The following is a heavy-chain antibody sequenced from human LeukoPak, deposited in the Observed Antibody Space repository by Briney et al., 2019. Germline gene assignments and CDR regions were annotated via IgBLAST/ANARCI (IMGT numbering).Heavy chain of an antibody. Sequence: PSETLSLTCTVSGGSISSSSYYWGWIRQPPGKGLEWIGRIYYSGSTFYNPSLKSRVTISVDTSKNQFSLKLSSVTAADTAVYYCARDGSGLLLRGSRLYYFDYWGQGTLVTVSS. V-gene: IGHV4-39*07. CDR1: GGSISSSSYY. D-gene: IGHD3-22*01. CDR2: IYYSGST. J-gene: IGHJ4*02. CDR3: ARDGSGLLLRGSRLYYFDY.